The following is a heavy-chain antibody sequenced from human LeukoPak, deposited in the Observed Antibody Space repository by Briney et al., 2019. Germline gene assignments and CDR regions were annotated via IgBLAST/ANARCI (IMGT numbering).Heavy chain of an antibody. D-gene: IGHD2-21*02. CDR1: GFTFGDYA. CDR2: IRSKAYGGTT. CDR3: TRALYCGGDCPPDFDY. J-gene: IGHJ4*02. V-gene: IGHV3-49*03. Sequence: PGGSLRLSCTASGFTFGDYAMSWFRQAPGKGLEWVGFIRSKAYGGTTEYAASVKGRLTISRDDSKSIAYLQMNSLKTEDTAVYYCTRALYCGGDCPPDFDYWGQGTLVTVSS.